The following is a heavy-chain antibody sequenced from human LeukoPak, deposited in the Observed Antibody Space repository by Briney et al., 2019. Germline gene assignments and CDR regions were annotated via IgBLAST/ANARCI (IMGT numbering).Heavy chain of an antibody. CDR2: IKKDGSEK. D-gene: IGHD1-1*01. CDR1: GFTVSSNY. J-gene: IGHJ2*01. CDR3: ARAWTDYWSLIRFFDL. Sequence: PGGSLRLSCAASGFTVSSNYVTWVRQAPGKGLEWVANIKKDGSEKYYVDSVKGRFTISRDNAKSSLYLEMHSLRVEDTAVYYCARAWTDYWSLIRFFDLWGRGTLVTVSS. V-gene: IGHV3-7*01.